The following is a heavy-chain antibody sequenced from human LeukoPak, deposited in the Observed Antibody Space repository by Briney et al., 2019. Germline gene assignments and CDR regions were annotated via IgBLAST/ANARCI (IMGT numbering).Heavy chain of an antibody. V-gene: IGHV1-18*01. J-gene: IGHJ5*02. D-gene: IGHD3-9*01. CDR1: GYTFTSYG. CDR3: DRAWWCYDILTGDNWFGP. Sequence: ASVKVSCKASGYTFTSYGISWVRQAPGQGLEWMGWISAYNGNTNYAQKFQDRVIMTIDTSTCTAYIELRSLRSKDTASDYYDRAWWCYDILTGDNWFGPWGQGTLVPVSS. CDR2: ISAYNGNT.